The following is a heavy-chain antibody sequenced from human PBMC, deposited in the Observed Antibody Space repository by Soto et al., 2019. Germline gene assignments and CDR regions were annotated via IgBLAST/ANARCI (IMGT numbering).Heavy chain of an antibody. Sequence: EVQLVESGGGLVQPGGSLRLSCAASGFTFSNYDMHWVRQATGKGLEWVSAIDIAGDTYYPDSVKGRFTISREKAKNSLYLQMNSLRADDTAVYYCARAARWLQSRYFDLWGRGTLATVSS. CDR3: ARAARWLQSRYFDL. J-gene: IGHJ2*01. V-gene: IGHV3-13*01. CDR1: GFTFSNYD. CDR2: IDIAGDT. D-gene: IGHD5-12*01.